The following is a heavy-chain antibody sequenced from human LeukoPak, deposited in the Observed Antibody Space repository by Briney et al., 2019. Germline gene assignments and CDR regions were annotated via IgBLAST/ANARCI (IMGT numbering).Heavy chain of an antibody. Sequence: SQTLSLTCAISGDSVSSNSAAWNWIRQSPSRGLEWLGRTYYRSKWYNDYAVSVKSRITINPDTSKNQFSLQLNSVTPEDTAVYYCARGGRGWNYVGGAIYYYYYMDVWGKGTTVTVSS. CDR3: ARGGRGWNYVGGAIYYYYYMDV. CDR1: GDSVSSNSAA. CDR2: TYYRSKWYN. D-gene: IGHD1-7*01. V-gene: IGHV6-1*01. J-gene: IGHJ6*03.